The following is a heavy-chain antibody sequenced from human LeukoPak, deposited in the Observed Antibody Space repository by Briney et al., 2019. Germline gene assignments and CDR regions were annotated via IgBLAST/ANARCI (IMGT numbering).Heavy chain of an antibody. Sequence: ASVKLCCKASGYTFTSYGISWVRQAPGQGLEWMGWINPNSGGTNYAQKFQGRVTMTRDTSISTAYMELSRLRSDDTAVYYCARGESGYSAFDIWGQGTMVTVSS. CDR3: ARGESGYSAFDI. CDR1: GYTFTSYG. D-gene: IGHD3-22*01. V-gene: IGHV1-2*02. CDR2: INPNSGGT. J-gene: IGHJ3*02.